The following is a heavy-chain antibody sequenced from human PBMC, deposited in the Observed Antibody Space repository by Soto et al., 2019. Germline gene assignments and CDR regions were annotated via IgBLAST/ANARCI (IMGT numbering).Heavy chain of an antibody. D-gene: IGHD3-22*01. CDR2: IYYSGST. V-gene: IGHV4-61*01. Sequence: SETLSLTCSVSGGSVSSDNCYWSWIRQPPGKGLEWIGYIYYSGSTDYNPSLKSRVTISVDTSKNQFSLKLSSVTAADTAVYYCARMVSRYYDSSGYYLDYWGQGTLVTVSS. CDR1: GGSVSSDNCY. J-gene: IGHJ4*02. CDR3: ARMVSRYYDSSGYYLDY.